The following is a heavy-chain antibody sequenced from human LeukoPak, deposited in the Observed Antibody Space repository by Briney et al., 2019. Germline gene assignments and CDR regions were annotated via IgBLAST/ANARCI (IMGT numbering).Heavy chain of an antibody. D-gene: IGHD1-26*01. CDR3: TSELGIVGGRRNDC. CDR1: GFTFSSYS. J-gene: IGHJ4*02. Sequence: PGGSLRLSCAASGFTFSSYSMNWVRLAPGKGLEWVASISSNSDFMAYADSVRGRFAISRDNARNSLYLQINSLRVDDTGLYYCTSELGIVGGRRNDCWGQGTLVTVSS. CDR2: ISSNSDFM. V-gene: IGHV3-21*01.